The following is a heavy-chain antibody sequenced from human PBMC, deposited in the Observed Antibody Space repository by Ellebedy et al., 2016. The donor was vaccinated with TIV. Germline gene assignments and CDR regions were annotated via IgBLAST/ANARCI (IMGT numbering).Heavy chain of an antibody. CDR1: GFTFSSYD. J-gene: IGHJ4*02. CDR3: AKYLTGWQVDY. D-gene: IGHD1-20*01. CDR2: ISNDANNK. Sequence: GESLKISCAASGFTFSSYDMHWVRQAPGKGLEWLALISNDANNKYYADSLKGRFTISRDNSKNTLYLQMNSLRAEDTAVYYCAKYLTGWQVDYWGQGTLVTVAS. V-gene: IGHV3-30*18.